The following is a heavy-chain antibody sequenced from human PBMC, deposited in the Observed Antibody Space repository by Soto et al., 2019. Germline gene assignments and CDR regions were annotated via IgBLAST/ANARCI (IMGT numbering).Heavy chain of an antibody. CDR2: IYYSGST. CDR1: GGSISSSSYY. Sequence: QLQLQESGPGLVKPSETLSLTCTVSGGSISSSSYYWGWIRQPPGKGLEWIGSIYYSGSTYYNPSLKSRVTISVDTSKNQFSLKLSSVTAADTAVYYCARHVVEGEAAFDIWGQGTMVTVSS. CDR3: ARHVVEGEAAFDI. V-gene: IGHV4-39*01. D-gene: IGHD2-21*01. J-gene: IGHJ3*02.